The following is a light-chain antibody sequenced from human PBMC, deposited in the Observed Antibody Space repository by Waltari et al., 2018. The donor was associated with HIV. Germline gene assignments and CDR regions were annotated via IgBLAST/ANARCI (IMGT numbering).Light chain of an antibody. CDR3: QSADNSVTHLV. V-gene: IGLV3-25*03. CDR2: RDS. Sequence: SFELTQQPSVSVSPGQTARTPCPGRRLSHHYGYWYQQKPGQAPVVVMSRDSERPSGIPGRFSGSSSGTTVTLTISGVQAEDEADYYCQSADNSVTHLVCGGGTKLTVL. CDR1: RLSHHY. J-gene: IGLJ3*02.